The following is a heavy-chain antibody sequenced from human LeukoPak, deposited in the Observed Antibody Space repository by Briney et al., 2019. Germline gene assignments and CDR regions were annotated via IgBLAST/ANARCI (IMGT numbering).Heavy chain of an antibody. J-gene: IGHJ4*02. Sequence: SETLSLTCAVSGYSISSGYYWGWIRQPPGKGLEWIGSIYHSGSTYYNPSLKSRVTISVDTSKNQFSLKLSSVTAADTAVYYCARGGYLDWPYYFDYWGQGTLVTVSS. CDR2: IYHSGST. CDR1: GYSISSGYY. V-gene: IGHV4-38-2*01. D-gene: IGHD3-9*01. CDR3: ARGGYLDWPYYFDY.